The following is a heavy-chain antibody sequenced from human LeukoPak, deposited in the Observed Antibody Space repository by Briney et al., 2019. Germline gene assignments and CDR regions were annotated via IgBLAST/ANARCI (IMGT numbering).Heavy chain of an antibody. Sequence: SETLSLTCAVYGGSFSGYYWSWIRQPPGKGLEWIGEINHSGSTNYDPSLKSRVTISVDTSKNQFSLKLSSVTAADTAVYCCARGHFGGRSGGSCYRYWGQGTLVTVSS. CDR1: GGSFSGYY. CDR2: INHSGST. D-gene: IGHD2-15*01. CDR3: ARGHFGGRSGGSCYRY. V-gene: IGHV4-34*01. J-gene: IGHJ4*02.